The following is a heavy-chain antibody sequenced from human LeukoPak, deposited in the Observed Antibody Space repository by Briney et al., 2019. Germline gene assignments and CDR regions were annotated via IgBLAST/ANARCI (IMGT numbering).Heavy chain of an antibody. J-gene: IGHJ6*04. CDR1: GFTFSSYA. Sequence: PGGSLRLSCAASGFTFSSYAMHWVRQAPGKGLEWVAVISYDGSNKYYADSVKGRFTISRDNSKNTLYLQMNSLRAEDTAVYYCAREPADYYYYCGMDVWGKGTTVTVSS. D-gene: IGHD2-2*01. V-gene: IGHV3-30*04. CDR3: AREPADYYYYCGMDV. CDR2: ISYDGSNK.